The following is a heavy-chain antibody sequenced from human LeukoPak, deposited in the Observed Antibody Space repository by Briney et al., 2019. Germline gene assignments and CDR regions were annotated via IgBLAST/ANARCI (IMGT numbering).Heavy chain of an antibody. Sequence: PGGSLRLSCSASGFTFSSYAMHWVRQAPGKGLEYVSAISSNGGSTYYADSVKGRFTISGDNSKNTLYLQMSSLRAEDTAVYYCVNLGQSSGYTFDYWGQGTLVTVSS. CDR3: VNLGQSSGYTFDY. J-gene: IGHJ4*02. CDR2: ISSNGGST. V-gene: IGHV3-64D*06. CDR1: GFTFSSYA. D-gene: IGHD6-19*01.